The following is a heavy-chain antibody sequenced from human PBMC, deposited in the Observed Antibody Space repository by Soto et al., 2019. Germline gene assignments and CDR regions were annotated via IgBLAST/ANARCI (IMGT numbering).Heavy chain of an antibody. D-gene: IGHD3-10*01. CDR3: ASIGTGFHYGSGSYYLL. Sequence: EVQLVESGGGLVQPGGSLRLSCAASGFTFSSYSMNWVRQAPGKGLEWVSYISSSSSTIYYADSVKGRFTISRDNAKNSLYLQMNSLRDEDTAVYYCASIGTGFHYGSGSYYLLWGQGTLVTVSS. V-gene: IGHV3-48*02. J-gene: IGHJ4*02. CDR1: GFTFSSYS. CDR2: ISSSSSTI.